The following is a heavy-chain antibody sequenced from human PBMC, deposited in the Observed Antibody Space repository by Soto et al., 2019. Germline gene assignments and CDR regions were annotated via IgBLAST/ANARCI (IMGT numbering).Heavy chain of an antibody. D-gene: IGHD4-17*01. CDR2: IIPILGIA. CDR1: GGTFSSYT. Sequence: QVQLVQSGAEVKKPGSSVKVSCKASGGTFSSYTISWVRQAPGQGLEWMGRIIPILGIANYAQKFQGRVTITADKSTSTAYMELSSLRSKDTAVYYCAHGDHDAGWFDPWGQGTLVTVSS. CDR3: AHGDHDAGWFDP. V-gene: IGHV1-69*02. J-gene: IGHJ5*02.